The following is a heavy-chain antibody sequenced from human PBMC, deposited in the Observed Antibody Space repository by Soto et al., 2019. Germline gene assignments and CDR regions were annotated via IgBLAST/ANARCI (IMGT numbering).Heavy chain of an antibody. J-gene: IGHJ4*02. CDR2: IWYDGSNK. Sequence: QVQLVESGGGVVQPRRSLRLSCAASGFTFSSYGMHWVRQAPGKGLEWVAVIWYDGSNKYYADSVKGRFTISRDNSKNTLYLQMNSLRAEDTAVYYCARERGEVVPAAMCFDYWGQGTLVTVSS. CDR1: GFTFSSYG. CDR3: ARERGEVVPAAMCFDY. D-gene: IGHD2-2*01. V-gene: IGHV3-33*01.